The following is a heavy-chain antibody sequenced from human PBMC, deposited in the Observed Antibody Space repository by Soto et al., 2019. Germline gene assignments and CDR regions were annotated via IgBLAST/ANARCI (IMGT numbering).Heavy chain of an antibody. CDR3: ARDSTVVTPSSIGY. V-gene: IGHV3-33*01. J-gene: IGHJ4*02. D-gene: IGHD2-15*01. CDR1: GFTFSSYG. Sequence: QVQLVESGGGVVQPGRSLRLSCAASGFTFSSYGMHWVRQAPGKGLEWVAVIWYDGSNKYYADSVKGRFTISRDNSKNTLYLQMNSLRADDTAVYYCARDSTVVTPSSIGYWGQGTLVTVSS. CDR2: IWYDGSNK.